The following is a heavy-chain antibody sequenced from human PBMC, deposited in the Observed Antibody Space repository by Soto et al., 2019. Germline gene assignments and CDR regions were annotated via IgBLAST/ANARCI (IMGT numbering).Heavy chain of an antibody. V-gene: IGHV3-23*01. CDR3: AKGFIRDCGGDCTVDT. Sequence: PGGSLRLSCAASGFTFSSYTMSWVRQAPGKGLEWVSGISATGGSTYYADSVKGRFTFSRDNSKNTLYLQMNSLRAEDTAVYYCAKGFIRDCGGDCTVDTWGQGTTVTVYS. J-gene: IGHJ5*02. CDR2: ISATGGST. D-gene: IGHD2-21*02. CDR1: GFTFSSYT.